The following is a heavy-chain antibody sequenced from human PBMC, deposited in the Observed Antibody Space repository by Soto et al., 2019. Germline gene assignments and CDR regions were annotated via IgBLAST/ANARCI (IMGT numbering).Heavy chain of an antibody. CDR3: ARYPGNDEAMDY. CDR1: GFTFSSFG. D-gene: IGHD1-1*01. V-gene: IGHV3-33*01. Sequence: QVQVVESGGGVVQPGRSLRLSCAASGFTFSSFGMHWVRQAPGKGLEWVAVIWHDVENKYYADYANGRFTISRDNSKTTLYLQMNSLRAEDTDVYYCARYPGNDEAMDYWGQGTLVTVSS. CDR2: IWHDVENK. J-gene: IGHJ4*02.